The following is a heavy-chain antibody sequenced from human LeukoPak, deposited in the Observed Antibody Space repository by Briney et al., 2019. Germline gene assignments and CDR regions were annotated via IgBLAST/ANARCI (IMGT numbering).Heavy chain of an antibody. V-gene: IGHV3-23*01. CDR3: AEANLIVVVPASLMDV. CDR2: ISGSGGST. J-gene: IGHJ6*04. D-gene: IGHD2-2*01. Sequence: GGSLRLSCAASGFTFSSYAMSWVRQAPGKGLEWVSAISGSGGSTYYADSVKGRFTISRDNSKNTLYLQMNSLRAEDTAVYYCAEANLIVVVPASLMDVWGKGTTVTVSS. CDR1: GFTFSSYA.